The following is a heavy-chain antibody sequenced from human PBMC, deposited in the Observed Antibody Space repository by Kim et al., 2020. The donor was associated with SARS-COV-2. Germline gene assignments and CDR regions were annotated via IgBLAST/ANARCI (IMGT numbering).Heavy chain of an antibody. D-gene: IGHD3-22*01. V-gene: IGHV3-48*01. CDR1: GFTFSSYS. CDR2: ISSSSSTI. CDR3: ARVFPYYYDSSGYHDAFDI. J-gene: IGHJ3*02. Sequence: GGSLRLSCAASGFTFSSYSMNWVRQAPGKGLEWVSYISSSSSTIYYADSVKGRFTISRDNAKNSLYLQMNSLRAEDTAVYYCARVFPYYYDSSGYHDAFDIWGQGTMVTVSS.